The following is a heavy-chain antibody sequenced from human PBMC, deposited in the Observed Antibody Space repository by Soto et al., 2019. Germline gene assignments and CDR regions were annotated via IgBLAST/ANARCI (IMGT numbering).Heavy chain of an antibody. J-gene: IGHJ5*02. CDR2: IYYSGST. V-gene: IGHV4-30-4*01. CDR1: GGSISSGDYY. Sequence: QVQLQESGPGLVKPSQTLSLTCTVSGGSISSGDYYWSWIRQPPGKGLEWIGYIYYSGSTYYNPYLKSRVTISVDTSKNQFSLKLSSVTAADTAVYYCARDVGGNSRYNWFDPWGQGTLVTVSS. CDR3: ARDVGGNSRYNWFDP. D-gene: IGHD2-21*02.